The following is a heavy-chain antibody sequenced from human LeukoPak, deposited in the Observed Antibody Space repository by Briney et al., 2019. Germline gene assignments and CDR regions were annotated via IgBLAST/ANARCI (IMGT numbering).Heavy chain of an antibody. D-gene: IGHD3-9*01. V-gene: IGHV4-34*01. CDR2: IRRSGNA. CDR3: AKGGDWDYYYYMDV. CDR1: GGSLSGYY. J-gene: IGHJ6*03. Sequence: SETLSLTCAVDGGSLSGYYWSWIRQTPGKGLEWIGEIRRSGNANYNPSLKSRVTLSIDTSKNHFSLNLTSVTAADTAIYFCAKGGDWDYYYYMDVWGKGTTVTVSS.